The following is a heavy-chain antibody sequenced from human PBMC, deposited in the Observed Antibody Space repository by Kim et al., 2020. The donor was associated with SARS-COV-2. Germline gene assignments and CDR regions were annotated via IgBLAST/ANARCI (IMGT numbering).Heavy chain of an antibody. CDR2: ISYDGSNK. CDR3: ARDGGSSWYGYYYYYGMDV. V-gene: IGHV3-30-3*01. J-gene: IGHJ6*02. CDR1: GFTFSSYA. Sequence: GGSLRLSCAASGFTFSSYAMHWVRQAPGKGLEWVAVISYDGSNKYYADSVKGRFTISRDNSKNTLYLQMNSLRAEDTAVYYCARDGGSSWYGYYYYYGMDVWDQGNTVTVSS. D-gene: IGHD6-13*01.